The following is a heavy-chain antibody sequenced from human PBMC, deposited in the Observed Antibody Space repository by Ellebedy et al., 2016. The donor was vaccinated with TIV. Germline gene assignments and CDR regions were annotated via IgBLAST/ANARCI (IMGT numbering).Heavy chain of an antibody. Sequence: ASVKVSCXASGYIFTSYDISWVRQASGQGLEWLGWMNPDSHNTGYAQKFQGRATMTSDTSTRTAYLELSSLTSDDTAVYYCARGGGISRATLAVWGQGTRVTVSS. CDR1: GYIFTSYD. J-gene: IGHJ4*02. D-gene: IGHD2-15*01. V-gene: IGHV1-8*01. CDR3: ARGGGISRATLAV. CDR2: MNPDSHNT.